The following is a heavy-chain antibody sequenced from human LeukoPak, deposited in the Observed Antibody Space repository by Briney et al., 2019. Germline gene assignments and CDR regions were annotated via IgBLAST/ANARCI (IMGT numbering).Heavy chain of an antibody. D-gene: IGHD3-10*01. CDR2: INHSGST. J-gene: IGHJ4*02. CDR1: GGSFSSYY. CDR3: ARGRVWGLVRGVKYDY. Sequence: SETLSLTCAVYGGSFSSYYWSWIRQPPGKGLEWIGEINHSGSTNYNPSLKSRVTISVDTSKNQFSLKLSSVTAADTAVYYCARGRVWGLVRGVKYDYWGQGTLVTVSS. V-gene: IGHV4-34*01.